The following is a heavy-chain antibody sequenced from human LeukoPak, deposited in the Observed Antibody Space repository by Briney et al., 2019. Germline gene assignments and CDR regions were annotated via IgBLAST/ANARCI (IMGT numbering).Heavy chain of an antibody. CDR2: INHSGST. D-gene: IGHD5-18*01. V-gene: IGHV4-34*01. Sequence: SETLSLTCAVYGGSFSGYYWSWIRQPPGKGLEWIGEINHSGSTNYNPSLKSRVTISVDTSKNQFSLKLSSVTAADTAVYYCARLRRGYSYGPIYRDWYFDLWGRGTLVTVSS. J-gene: IGHJ2*01. CDR3: ARLRRGYSYGPIYRDWYFDL. CDR1: GGSFSGYY.